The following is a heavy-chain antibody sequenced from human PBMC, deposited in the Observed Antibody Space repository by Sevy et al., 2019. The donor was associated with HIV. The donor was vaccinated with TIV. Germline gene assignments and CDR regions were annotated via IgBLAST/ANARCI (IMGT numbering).Heavy chain of an antibody. D-gene: IGHD5-18*01. CDR2: IIPIFGTA. V-gene: IGHV1-69*13. J-gene: IGHJ4*02. CDR1: GGTFSSYA. CDR3: ARTGGEVDTAMVNSFGYFDY. Sequence: ASVKVSCKACGGTFSSYAISWVRQAPGQGLEWMGGIIPIFGTANYAQKFQGRVTITADESTSTAYMELSSLRSEDTAVYYCARTGGEVDTAMVNSFGYFDYWGQGTLVTVSS.